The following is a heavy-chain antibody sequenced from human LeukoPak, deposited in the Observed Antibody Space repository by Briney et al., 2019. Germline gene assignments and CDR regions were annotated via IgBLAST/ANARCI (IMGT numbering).Heavy chain of an antibody. CDR3: ARVEMALFDY. CDR2: IYYSGST. J-gene: IGHJ4*02. V-gene: IGHV4-59*01. CDR1: GGSISSYY. D-gene: IGHD5-24*01. Sequence: SETLSLTCTVSGGSISSYYWSWIRQPPGKGLEWIGYIYYSGSTNYNPSLKSRVTTSVDTSKNQFSLKLSSVTAADTAVYYCARVEMALFDYWGQGTLVTVSS.